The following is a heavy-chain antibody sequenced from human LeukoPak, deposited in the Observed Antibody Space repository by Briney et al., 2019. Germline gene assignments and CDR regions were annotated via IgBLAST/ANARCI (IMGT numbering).Heavy chain of an antibody. D-gene: IGHD3-22*01. V-gene: IGHV4-4*07. CDR1: GGSIYNYY. Sequence: SETLSLTCTVSGGSIYNYYWSWIRQPAGKGLEWIGRIYTSGSTDYSPSLKSRVTMSLDTSKNQFSLNLYSVTAADTAVYFCARESKTFDGSGYYHDSWGQGTLVTVSS. J-gene: IGHJ4*02. CDR2: IYTSGST. CDR3: ARESKTFDGSGYYHDS.